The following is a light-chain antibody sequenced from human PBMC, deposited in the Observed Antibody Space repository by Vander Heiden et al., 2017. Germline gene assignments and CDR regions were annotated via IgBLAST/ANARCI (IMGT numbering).Light chain of an antibody. J-gene: IGLJ3*02. Sequence: PPSVSVAPGPTPRIPCGGYTIGSKSVHWYQQKPGQAPVLVVYDDSDRRSGIPARCSGANTWNTATLTISRGEAGEEADDYCQGWYSSSNHWVFGGGTKLTVL. CDR2: DDS. CDR1: TIGSKS. CDR3: QGWYSSSNHWV. V-gene: IGLV3-21*02.